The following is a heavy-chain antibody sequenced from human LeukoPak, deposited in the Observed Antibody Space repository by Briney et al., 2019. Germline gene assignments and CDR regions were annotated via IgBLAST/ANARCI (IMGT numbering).Heavy chain of an antibody. CDR1: GYTFTGYY. V-gene: IGHV1-2*02. CDR3: AREEVLLWFGEKGLDY. D-gene: IGHD3-10*01. CDR2: INPNSGGT. J-gene: IGHJ4*02. Sequence: GASVKVSCKASGYTFTGYYMHWVRQAPGQGLEWMGWINPNSGGTNYAQKFQGRVTMTRDTSIGTAYMELSRLRSDDAAVYYCAREEVLLWFGEKGLDYWGQGTLVTVSS.